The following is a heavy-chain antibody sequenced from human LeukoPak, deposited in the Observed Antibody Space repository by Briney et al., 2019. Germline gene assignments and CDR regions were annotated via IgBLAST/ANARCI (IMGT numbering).Heavy chain of an antibody. CDR2: ISGSGAST. D-gene: IGHD3-3*01. Sequence: PGGSLRLSCAASGFTFSSYAMSWVRQAPGKGLEWVSAISGSGASTYYADSVKGRFTISRDNSKNTLYLQMNSLRAEDTAVYYCAKTTESVLEWTYFDYWGQGTLVTVSS. V-gene: IGHV3-23*01. CDR3: AKTTESVLEWTYFDY. J-gene: IGHJ4*02. CDR1: GFTFSSYA.